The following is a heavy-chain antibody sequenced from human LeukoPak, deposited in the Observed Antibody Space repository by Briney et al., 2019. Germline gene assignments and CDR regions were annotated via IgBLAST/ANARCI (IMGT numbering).Heavy chain of an antibody. CDR3: ARARLRIFDAFDI. CDR2: ISWNSGSI. V-gene: IGHV3-9*01. CDR1: GFTFDDYA. J-gene: IGHJ3*02. Sequence: GRSLRLSCAASGFTFDDYAMHWVRQAPGKGLEWVSGISWNSGSIGYADSVKGRFTISRDNAKNSLYLQMNSLRAEDTAVYYCARARLRIFDAFDIWGQGTMVTVSS.